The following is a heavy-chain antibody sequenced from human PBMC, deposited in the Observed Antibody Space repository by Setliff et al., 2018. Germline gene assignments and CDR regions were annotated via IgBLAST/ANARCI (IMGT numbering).Heavy chain of an antibody. Sequence: GGSLRLSCAASGFTFSRYWMSWVRQAPGKGLEWVANIKQDGSEKYYVDSVKGRFTISRDNAKNSLYLQMNSLIAEDTAVYYCARDPNSGSYWNYYYYMDVWGKGTTVTVSS. J-gene: IGHJ6*03. CDR2: IKQDGSEK. V-gene: IGHV3-7*01. CDR1: GFTFSRYW. D-gene: IGHD1-26*01. CDR3: ARDPNSGSYWNYYYYMDV.